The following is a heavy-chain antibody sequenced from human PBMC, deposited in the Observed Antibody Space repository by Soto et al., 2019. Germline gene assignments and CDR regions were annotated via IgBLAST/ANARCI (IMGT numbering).Heavy chain of an antibody. CDR2: LHHGGST. J-gene: IGHJ5*02. Sequence: SETLSLTCDVSRYSINNNNWWSWVRQPPGGGLEWIGELHHGGSTNYNPSLESRATFSVDNSKNTLYLQMDSLRVEDTAAYYCAKHLWYGESVFDPWGQGTLVTVSS. CDR1: RYSINNNNW. V-gene: IGHV4-4*02. CDR3: AKHLWYGESVFDP. D-gene: IGHD3-10*01.